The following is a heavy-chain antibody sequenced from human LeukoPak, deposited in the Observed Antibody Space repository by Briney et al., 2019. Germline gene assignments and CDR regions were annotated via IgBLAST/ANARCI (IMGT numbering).Heavy chain of an antibody. Sequence: SETLSLTCTVSGGSISSSSYYWGWIRQPPGKGLEWIGSIYYSGSTYYNPSLKSRVTISVDTSKNQFSLKLSSVTVADTAVYYCARHPEQWLVLGVDYWGQGTLVTVSS. CDR2: IYYSGST. V-gene: IGHV4-39*01. CDR3: ARHPEQWLVLGVDY. J-gene: IGHJ4*02. D-gene: IGHD6-19*01. CDR1: GGSISSSSYY.